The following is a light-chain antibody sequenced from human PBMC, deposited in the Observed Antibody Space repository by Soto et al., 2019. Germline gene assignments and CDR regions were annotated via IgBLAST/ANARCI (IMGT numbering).Light chain of an antibody. CDR1: GSNIGSNT. J-gene: IGLJ2*01. Sequence: QSVLTQPPSAPGTPGQRVTISCSGSGSNIGSNTVTWYQQLPGTAPRLLIYSNNQRPSGVPARVSGSKSGTSASLAISGLQSGDEADYYCAAWDDSLNGLVFGGGTKVTVL. CDR2: SNN. V-gene: IGLV1-44*01. CDR3: AAWDDSLNGLV.